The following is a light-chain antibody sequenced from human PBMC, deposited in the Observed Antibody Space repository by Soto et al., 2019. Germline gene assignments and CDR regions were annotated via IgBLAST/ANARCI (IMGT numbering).Light chain of an antibody. CDR3: SSYTTTSNVL. Sequence: QSALTQPASVSGSPGQSITISCTGTSTDVGAYNFVSWYQQYPGKAPKLMIYDVNYRPPGISYRFSGSKSGNTASLIISGLQTEDEADYYCSSYTTTSNVLFGGGTKLTVL. J-gene: IGLJ2*01. CDR1: STDVGAYNF. CDR2: DVN. V-gene: IGLV2-14*01.